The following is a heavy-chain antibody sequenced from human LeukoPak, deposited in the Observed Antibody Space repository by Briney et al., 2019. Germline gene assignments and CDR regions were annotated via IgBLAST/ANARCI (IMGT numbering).Heavy chain of an antibody. CDR3: TRDVDDSSGYSGV. CDR1: GGSISSGSYY. J-gene: IGHJ4*02. V-gene: IGHV4-61*02. D-gene: IGHD3-22*01. CDR2: IYTSGST. Sequence: SETLSLTCTVSGGSISSGSYYWSWIRQPAGKGLEWIGRIYTSGSTNYNPSLKSRVTISVDTSKNQFSLKLSSVTAADTAVYYCTRDVDDSSGYSGVWGQGTLVTVSS.